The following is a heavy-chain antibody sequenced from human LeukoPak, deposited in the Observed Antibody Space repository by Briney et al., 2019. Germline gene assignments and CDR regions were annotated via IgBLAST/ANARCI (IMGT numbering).Heavy chain of an antibody. Sequence: ASETLSLTCAVYGESFSGYYWSWIRQPPGKGLEWIGEINHSGSTNYNPSLKSRVTISVDTSKNQFSLKLSSVTAADTAVYYCARVARKPYYYGSGSYWPSVIGMDVWGQGTTVTVSS. D-gene: IGHD3-10*01. CDR2: INHSGST. V-gene: IGHV4-34*01. J-gene: IGHJ6*02. CDR1: GESFSGYY. CDR3: ARVARKPYYYGSGSYWPSVIGMDV.